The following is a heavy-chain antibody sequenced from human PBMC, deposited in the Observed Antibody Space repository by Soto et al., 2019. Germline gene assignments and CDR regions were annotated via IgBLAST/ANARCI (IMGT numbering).Heavy chain of an antibody. CDR1: RYTFTSYN. V-gene: IGHV1-2*02. J-gene: IGHJ4*01. CDR2: INTNNGYT. CDR3: AKAKFDNWSGYWWPTLDF. D-gene: IGHD3-3*01. Sequence: QVQLVQSGAEVKKPGASVKVSCKASRYTFTSYNIHWVRQAPGQGLEWMGWINTNNGYTKYTQKFQGRVTVTRDTSITTGYLELTMLQSDDTAAYYCAKAKFDNWSGYWWPTLDFSGQGTQVTVSS.